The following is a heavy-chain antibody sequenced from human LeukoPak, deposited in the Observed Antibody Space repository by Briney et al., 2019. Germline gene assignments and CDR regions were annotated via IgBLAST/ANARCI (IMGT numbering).Heavy chain of an antibody. Sequence: GGSLRLSCAASGITVNTNYMSWVRQAPGKGLEWVSIIYSGGATFYADSVKGRFAISRESSKNTLWLQMNSLRVEDTAVYYCARLHYDVLTGPFDYWGQGTLVTVSS. CDR3: ARLHYDVLTGPFDY. CDR2: IYSGGAT. J-gene: IGHJ4*02. D-gene: IGHD3-9*01. V-gene: IGHV3-66*04. CDR1: GITVNTNY.